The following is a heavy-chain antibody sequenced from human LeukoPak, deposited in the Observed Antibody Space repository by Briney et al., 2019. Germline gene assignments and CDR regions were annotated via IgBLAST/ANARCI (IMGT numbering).Heavy chain of an antibody. CDR1: GFTFSSYA. CDR2: ISGSGGST. Sequence: PGGSLRLSCAASGFTFSSYAMSWVRQAPGKGLEWVSAISGSGGSTYYADSVKGRFTISRDNSKNTLYLQMNSLRAEDTAVYYCAKDRNRGTHSLGGFDYWGQGTLVTVSS. V-gene: IGHV3-23*01. CDR3: AKDRNRGTHSLGGFDY. D-gene: IGHD7-27*01. J-gene: IGHJ4*02.